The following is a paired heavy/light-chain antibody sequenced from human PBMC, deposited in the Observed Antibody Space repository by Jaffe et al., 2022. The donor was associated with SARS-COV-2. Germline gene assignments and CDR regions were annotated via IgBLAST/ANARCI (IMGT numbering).Heavy chain of an antibody. V-gene: IGHV3-30*18. CDR2: ISYDGSNK. Sequence: QVQLVESGGGAVQPGRSLRLSCAASGFTFRSYGMHWVRQAPGKGLEWVALISYDGSNKYYADSVKGRLSISRDNSKNTLYLQMNSLRAEDTAVYYCAKSRDWYYHYYGLDVWGQGTTVTVS. CDR1: GFTFRSYG. D-gene: IGHD3-9*01. J-gene: IGHJ6*02. CDR3: AKSRDWYYHYYGLDV.
Light chain of an antibody. J-gene: IGLJ2*01. CDR3: SSYTSSTTLV. CDR1: SSDIGNYNY. V-gene: IGLV2-14*01. CDR2: DVS. Sequence: QSALTQPASVSGSPGQSITISCTGTSSDIGNYNYVSWYQQHPGKAPKVMIYDVSNRPSGVSNRFSGSKSGNTASLTISGLQAEDEAHYHCSSYTSSTTLVFGGGTKLTVL.